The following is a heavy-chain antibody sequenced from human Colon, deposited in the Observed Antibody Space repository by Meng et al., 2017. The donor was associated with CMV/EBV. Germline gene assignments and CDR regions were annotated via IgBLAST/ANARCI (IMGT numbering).Heavy chain of an antibody. J-gene: IGHJ4*02. CDR1: GLTVGSNC. D-gene: IGHD4-17*01. CDR2: ISGSGGST. CDR3: AKDRGDYGDYLPDY. V-gene: IGHV3-23*01. Sequence: SGLTVGSNCMAWGGQAPGKGLGWVSAISGSGGSTYYADSVKGRFTISRDNSKNTLYLQMNSLRAEDTAVYYCAKDRGDYGDYLPDYWGQGTLVTVSS.